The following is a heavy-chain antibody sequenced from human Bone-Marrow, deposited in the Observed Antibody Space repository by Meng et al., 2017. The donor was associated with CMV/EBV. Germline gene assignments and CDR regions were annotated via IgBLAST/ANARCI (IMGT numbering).Heavy chain of an antibody. CDR2: IRYDGSNK. Sequence: GGSLRLSCAASGFTFSSYGMHWVRQAPGKGLEWVAFIRYDGSNKYYADSVKGRFTISRDNSKNTLYLQMNSLRAEDAAVYYCAKDQLLWFGEFGYWGQGTLVTVSS. CDR3: AKDQLLWFGEFGY. CDR1: GFTFSSYG. J-gene: IGHJ4*02. D-gene: IGHD3-10*01. V-gene: IGHV3-30*02.